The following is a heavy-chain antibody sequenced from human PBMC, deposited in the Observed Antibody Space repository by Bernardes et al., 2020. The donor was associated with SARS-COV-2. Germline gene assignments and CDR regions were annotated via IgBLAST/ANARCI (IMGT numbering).Heavy chain of an antibody. V-gene: IGHV1-2*02. CDR2: NNPSSGVT. CDR3: ARGPISSIDY. CDR1: GYTFTHYY. J-gene: IGHJ4*02. Sequence: ASVKVSCKASGYTFTHYYIHWVRQAPGQGFEWMGWNNPSSGVTNYAQKFQGGVTMTRDTSISTAYMELSSLRADDTAVFYCARGPISSIDYWGQGSLVTVSS. D-gene: IGHD3-10*01.